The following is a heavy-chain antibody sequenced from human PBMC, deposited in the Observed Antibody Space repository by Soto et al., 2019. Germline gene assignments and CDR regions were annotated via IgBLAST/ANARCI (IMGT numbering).Heavy chain of an antibody. CDR2: IYYSGST. CDR1: GGSVSSGSYY. Sequence: SETLSLTCTVSGGSVSSGSYYWSWIRQPPGKGLEWIGYIYYSGSTNYNPSLKSRVTISVDTSKNQFSLKLSSVTAADTAVYYCARYKSNYYYGMDVWGQGTTVTV. D-gene: IGHD1-20*01. V-gene: IGHV4-61*01. J-gene: IGHJ6*02. CDR3: ARYKSNYYYGMDV.